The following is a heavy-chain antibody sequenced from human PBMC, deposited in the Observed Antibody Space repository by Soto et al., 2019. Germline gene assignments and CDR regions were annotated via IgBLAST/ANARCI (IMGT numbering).Heavy chain of an antibody. D-gene: IGHD6-13*01. CDR1: GFTFSSYS. CDR2: ISSSSSYI. CDR3: ARDLAAAGLFDY. Sequence: GGSLRLSCAASGFTFSSYSMNWVRQAPGKGLEWVSSISSSSSYIYYADSVKGRFTISRDNAKNSLYLQMNSLRAEYTAVYCCARDLAAAGLFDYWGQGTLVTVSS. J-gene: IGHJ4*02. V-gene: IGHV3-21*01.